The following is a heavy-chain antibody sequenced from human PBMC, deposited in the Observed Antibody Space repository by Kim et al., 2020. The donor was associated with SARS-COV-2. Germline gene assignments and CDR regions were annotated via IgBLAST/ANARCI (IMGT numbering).Heavy chain of an antibody. CDR3: ARSTGRPICGVVSEFDP. V-gene: IGHV4-39*01. D-gene: IGHD3-3*01. CDR2: IYCRGST. J-gene: IGHJ5*02. CDR1: GGSISSSNYY. Sequence: SETLSLTCTVSGGSISSSNYYWVWIRQPPGKGLVWIVSIYCRGSTYYNPSLKSPITVSVDTSQNQFSLTLSTVTAAATAEYSCARSTGRPICGVVSEFDP.